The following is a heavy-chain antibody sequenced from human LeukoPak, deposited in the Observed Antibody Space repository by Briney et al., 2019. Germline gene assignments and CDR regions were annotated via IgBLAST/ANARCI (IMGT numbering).Heavy chain of an antibody. V-gene: IGHV3-11*06. CDR3: ARVHRGYSYGRLDY. CDR1: GFTFSDHY. J-gene: IGHJ4*02. CDR2: ISRSDFYT. Sequence: GGSLRLSCVSSGFTFSDHYMTWIRQAPGKGLEWVSYISRSDFYTHYADSVKGRFIISRDNAKNSLFLQMNSLRDEDTAVYYCARVHRGYSYGRLDYWGQGTLVTVSS. D-gene: IGHD5-18*01.